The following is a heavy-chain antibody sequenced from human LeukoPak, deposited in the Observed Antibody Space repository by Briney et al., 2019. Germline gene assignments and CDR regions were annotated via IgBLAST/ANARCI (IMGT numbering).Heavy chain of an antibody. CDR1: GFTFSSYA. CDR2: ISGSGGCT. V-gene: IGHV3-23*01. J-gene: IGHJ6*02. Sequence: PGGSLRLSCAASGFTFSSYAMSWVRQAPGKGLEWVSAISGSGGCTYYADSVKGRFTISRDNAKNSLYLQMNSLRAEDTAVYYCARPLNKMPAYYYYYYGMDVWGQGTTVTVSS. CDR3: ARPLNKMPAYYYYYYGMDV. D-gene: IGHD2-2*01.